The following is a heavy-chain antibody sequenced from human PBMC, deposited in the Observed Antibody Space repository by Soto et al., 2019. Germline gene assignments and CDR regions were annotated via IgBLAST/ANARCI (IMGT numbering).Heavy chain of an antibody. CDR3: ARGRGYSYGLDP. J-gene: IGHJ5*02. Sequence: SLTCTVSGDSISSNNSYWSWIRQPPGEGLEWIGFISYSGTTSYSPSLKSRVAISLDTSKNQFSLSLSSVTAAATAVYYCARGRGYSYGLDPWGQGTLVTVTS. V-gene: IGHV4-30-4*01. D-gene: IGHD5-18*01. CDR2: ISYSGTT. CDR1: GDSISSNNSY.